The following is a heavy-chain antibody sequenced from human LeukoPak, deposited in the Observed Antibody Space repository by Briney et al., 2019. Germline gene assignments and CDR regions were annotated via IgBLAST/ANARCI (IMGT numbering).Heavy chain of an antibody. CDR2: FTASGGRT. J-gene: IGHJ4*02. V-gene: IGHV3-23*01. CDR3: ARARYYDSSGYYYFDY. D-gene: IGHD3-22*01. CDR1: GFTFSNYA. Sequence: GGSLKLSCAASGFTFSNYAMTWVRQAPGKGLEWVSSFTASGGRTYYADSVKGRFTISRDNAKNSLYLQMNSLRAEDTALYHCARARYYDSSGYYYFDYWGQGTLVTVSS.